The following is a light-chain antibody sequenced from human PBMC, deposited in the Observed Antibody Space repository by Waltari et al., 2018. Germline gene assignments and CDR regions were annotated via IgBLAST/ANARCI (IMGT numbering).Light chain of an antibody. V-gene: IGLV1-40*01. CDR3: QSYDFSLSGYV. J-gene: IGLJ1*01. Sequence: QSVLTQPPSVSGAPGQRVTISCTGSSSNIGAGYDVHWYQQLLGTAPKLLIYVNSNRPSGVPDRFAGSKSGTSASLAITGLQAEDEADYYCQSYDFSLSGYVFGTGTKVTVL. CDR1: SSNIGAGYD. CDR2: VNS.